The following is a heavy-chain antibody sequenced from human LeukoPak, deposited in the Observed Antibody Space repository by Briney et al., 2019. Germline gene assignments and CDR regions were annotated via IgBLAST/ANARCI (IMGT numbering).Heavy chain of an antibody. V-gene: IGHV1-2*02. CDR1: GYTFTSYY. CDR3: ARGIVVVPSYYYYMDV. J-gene: IGHJ6*03. D-gene: IGHD2-2*01. CDR2: INPNSGGT. Sequence: ASVKVSCKASGYTFTSYYMHWVRQAPGQGLEWMGWINPNSGGTNYAQKFQGRVTMTRDTSISTAYMELSRLRSDDTAVYYCARGIVVVPSYYYYMDVWGKGTTVTISS.